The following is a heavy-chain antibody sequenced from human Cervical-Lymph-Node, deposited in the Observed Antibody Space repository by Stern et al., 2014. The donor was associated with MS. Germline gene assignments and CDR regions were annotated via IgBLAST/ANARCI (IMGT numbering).Heavy chain of an antibody. Sequence: VQLVQSGAEVKKPGASVKVSCKASGGTFSSYGISWVRQAPGQGLEWMGGIIPIFGTANYAQKFQGRVTITADESTTTAYMELSSLRSEDTAVYYCVREFNYDTSGYYFYYWGQGTLVTVSS. CDR2: IIPIFGTA. CDR3: VREFNYDTSGYYFYY. CDR1: GGTFSSYG. J-gene: IGHJ4*02. D-gene: IGHD3-22*01. V-gene: IGHV1-69*01.